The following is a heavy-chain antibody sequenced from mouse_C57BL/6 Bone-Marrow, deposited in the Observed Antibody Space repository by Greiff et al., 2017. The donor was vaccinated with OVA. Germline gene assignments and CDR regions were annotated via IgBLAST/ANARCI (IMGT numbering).Heavy chain of an antibody. V-gene: IGHV1-54*01. J-gene: IGHJ1*03. CDR2: INPGSGGT. CDR3: AREDYGGSYEYFDV. CDR1: GYAFTNYL. D-gene: IGHD1-1*01. Sequence: VQLQESGAELVRPGTSVKVSCKASGYAFTNYLIEWVKQRPGQGLEWIGVINPGSGGTNYNEKFKGKATLTADKSSSTAYMQLSSLTSEDSAVYFCAREDYGGSYEYFDVWGTGTTVTVSS.